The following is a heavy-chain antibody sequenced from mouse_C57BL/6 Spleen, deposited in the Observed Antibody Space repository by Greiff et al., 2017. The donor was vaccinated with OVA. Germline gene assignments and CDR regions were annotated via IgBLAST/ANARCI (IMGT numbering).Heavy chain of an antibody. Sequence: VKLMESGAELVKPGASVKISCKASGYAFSSYWMNWVKQRPGKGLEWIGQIYPGDGDTNYNGKFKGKATLTADKSSSTAYMQLSSLTSEDSAVYFCASGNGYYDAMDYWGQGTSVTVSS. CDR1: GYAFSSYW. V-gene: IGHV1-80*01. J-gene: IGHJ4*01. CDR3: ASGNGYYDAMDY. D-gene: IGHD2-2*01. CDR2: IYPGDGDT.